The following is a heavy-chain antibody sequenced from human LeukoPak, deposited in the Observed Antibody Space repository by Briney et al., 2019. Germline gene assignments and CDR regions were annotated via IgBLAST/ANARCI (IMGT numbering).Heavy chain of an antibody. CDR1: GGSISSHY. CDR2: IYYSGGT. J-gene: IGHJ4*02. D-gene: IGHD3-22*01. V-gene: IGHV4-59*11. CDR3: ARDSSGYYPSFDY. Sequence: SETLSLTCTVSGGSISSHYLSWIRQPPGKGLEWIGYIYYSGGTNYNPSLKSRVTISVDTSKNQFSLKLSSVTAADTAVYYCARDSSGYYPSFDYWGLGTLVTVSS.